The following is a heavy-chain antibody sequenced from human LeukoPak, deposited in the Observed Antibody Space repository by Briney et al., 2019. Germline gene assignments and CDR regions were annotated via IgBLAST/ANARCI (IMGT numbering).Heavy chain of an antibody. CDR1: GFTFSNYR. Sequence: GGSLRLSCAASGFTFSNYRMHWVRQAPGKGQVWVSRINSDGSSTSYADSVKGRFTISRDNAKNTLYLQMNSLRAEDTAVYYCAREGSYGQFDYWGQGTLVTVSS. D-gene: IGHD5-18*01. J-gene: IGHJ4*02. CDR2: INSDGSST. CDR3: AREGSYGQFDY. V-gene: IGHV3-74*01.